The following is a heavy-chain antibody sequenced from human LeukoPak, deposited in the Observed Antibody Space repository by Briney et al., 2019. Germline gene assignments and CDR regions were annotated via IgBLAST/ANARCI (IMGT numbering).Heavy chain of an antibody. V-gene: IGHV3-48*01. Sequence: PGGSLRLSCAASGFTFSSYSMNWVRQAPGKGLEWVSYISSSSSTIYYADSVKGRFTISRDNAKNSLYLQMNSLRAEDTAVYHCYLPIAAAGSYWGQGTLVTVSS. CDR2: ISSSSSTI. J-gene: IGHJ4*02. CDR1: GFTFSSYS. CDR3: YLPIAAAGSY. D-gene: IGHD6-13*01.